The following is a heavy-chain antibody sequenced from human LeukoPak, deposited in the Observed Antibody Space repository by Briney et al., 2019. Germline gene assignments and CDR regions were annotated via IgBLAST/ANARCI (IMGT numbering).Heavy chain of an antibody. J-gene: IGHJ5*02. CDR1: GGSFSGYY. D-gene: IGHD3-10*01. CDR2: INHSGST. V-gene: IGHV4-34*01. CDR3: ARRGVYGSGSRGFDP. Sequence: KPSETLSLTCAVYGGSFSGYYWSWIRQPPGKGLEWIGEINHSGSTNYNPSLKSRVTISVDTSKNQFSLKLSSVTAADTAVYYCARRGVYGSGSRGFDPWGQGTLVTVSS.